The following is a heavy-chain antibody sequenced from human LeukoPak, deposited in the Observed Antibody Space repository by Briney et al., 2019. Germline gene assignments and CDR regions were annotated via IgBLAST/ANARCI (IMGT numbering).Heavy chain of an antibody. V-gene: IGHV1-18*04. CDR1: GYTFTTYG. CDR2: ISAYNGNT. D-gene: IGHD3-16*02. Sequence: GASVKVSCTASGYTFTTYGISWVRQAPGQGLEWMGWISAYNGNTNYAQKLQGRVTMTTDTSTSTAYMELRSLRSDDTAVYYCARDRRGAILDYWGQGTLVTVSS. J-gene: IGHJ4*02. CDR3: ARDRRGAILDY.